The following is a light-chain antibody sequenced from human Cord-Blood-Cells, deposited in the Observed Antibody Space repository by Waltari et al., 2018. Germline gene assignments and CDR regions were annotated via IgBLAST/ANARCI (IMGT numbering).Light chain of an antibody. J-gene: IGKJ1*01. CDR1: QGISSY. Sequence: ALRLTQSPSSFSASTGDRVTLTCRASQGISSYLAWYQQKPGKAPKLLIYAASTLQSGVPSRFSGSGSGTDFTLTISCLQSEDFATYYCQQYYSYPWTFGQGTKVEIK. CDR3: QQYYSYPWT. V-gene: IGKV1-8*01. CDR2: AAS.